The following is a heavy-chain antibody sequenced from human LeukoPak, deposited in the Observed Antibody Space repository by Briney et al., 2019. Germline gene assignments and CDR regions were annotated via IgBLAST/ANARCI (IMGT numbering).Heavy chain of an antibody. CDR2: IIPIFGTA. CDR3: ARANVVVVGAKMGYYYYGMDV. CDR1: GGTFSSYA. J-gene: IGHJ6*02. D-gene: IGHD1-26*01. V-gene: IGHV1-69*13. Sequence: GASVTVSCTASGGTFSSYAISWVRQAPGQGLEWMGGIIPIFGTANYAQKFQGRVTITADESTSTAYMELSSLRSEDTAVYYCARANVVVVGAKMGYYYYGMDVWGQGTTVTVSS.